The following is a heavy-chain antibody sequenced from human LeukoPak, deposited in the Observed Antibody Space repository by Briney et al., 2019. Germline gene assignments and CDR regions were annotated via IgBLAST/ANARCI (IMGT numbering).Heavy chain of an antibody. Sequence: GGSLRLSCAASGFTFSTYLMNWYRQAPGKGLEWVGNINQDASEINYVDSVRGRFTISRDNAKNSLHLQMNSLRAEDTAVYYCATDRDNSDWQKRFDSWGQGTLVTVSS. CDR1: GFTFSTYL. J-gene: IGHJ4*02. D-gene: IGHD2-21*02. CDR3: ATDRDNSDWQKRFDS. CDR2: INQDASEI. V-gene: IGHV3-7*01.